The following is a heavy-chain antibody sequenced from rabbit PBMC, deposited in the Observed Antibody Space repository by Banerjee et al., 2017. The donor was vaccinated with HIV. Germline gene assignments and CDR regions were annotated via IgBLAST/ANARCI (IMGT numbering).Heavy chain of an antibody. V-gene: IGHV1S45*01. CDR2: INTSSGAT. Sequence: DLVQPEGSLTLTCTASGFSFSNKYVMCWVRQAPGKGLEWIACINTSSGATYYASWVNGRFTISKTSSTTVTLQMTSLTAADTATYFCARGGITTTYPYGGMDLWGQGTLVTVS. D-gene: IGHD2-1*01. CDR3: ARGGITTTYPYGGMDL. CDR1: GFSFSNKYV. J-gene: IGHJ6*01.